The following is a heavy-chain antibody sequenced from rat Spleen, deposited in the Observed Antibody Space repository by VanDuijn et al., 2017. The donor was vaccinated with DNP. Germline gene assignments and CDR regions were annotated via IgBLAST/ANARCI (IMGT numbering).Heavy chain of an antibody. V-gene: IGHV5S11*01. Sequence: EVQLVESGGGLVQPGRSLKLSCAASGFTFSNHDMAWVRQAPTKGLEWVASISPSGDSTYYRDSVKGLFPVSRDNAKGGLYLQMDSLRSEETATYYCARHMASRGFFDYWGQGVMVTISS. CDR3: ARHMASRGFFDY. D-gene: IGHD4-1*01. CDR1: GFTFSNHD. J-gene: IGHJ2*01. CDR2: ISPSGDST.